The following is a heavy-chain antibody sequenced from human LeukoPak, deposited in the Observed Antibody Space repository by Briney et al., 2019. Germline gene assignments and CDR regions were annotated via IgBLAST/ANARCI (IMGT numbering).Heavy chain of an antibody. D-gene: IGHD2-8*02. CDR1: GFIFTNYN. V-gene: IGHV3-21*01. CDR2: ISGGSTYI. Sequence: GGSLRLSCAASGFIFTNYNLNWVRQAPGKGLEWISFISGGSTYIYYADSVRGRFTISRDNAKNSVYLQMNSLRGEDTAMYYCARDDVTTNGGVIADSRLFDIWGQGTMVTVSS. J-gene: IGHJ3*02. CDR3: ARDDVTTNGGVIADSRLFDI.